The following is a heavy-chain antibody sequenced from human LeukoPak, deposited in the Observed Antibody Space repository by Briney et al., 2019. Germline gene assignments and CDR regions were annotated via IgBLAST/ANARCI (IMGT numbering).Heavy chain of an antibody. J-gene: IGHJ4*02. CDR3: ARRGPVKDGGSYDY. CDR1: GGSISSYY. Sequence: SETLSLTCTVSGGSISSYYWSWIRQPAGKGLEWIGRIYTSGSTNYNPSLKSRVTMSVDTSKNQFSLKLSSVTAADTAVYYCARRGPVKDGGSYDYWGQGTLVTVPS. D-gene: IGHD1-26*01. V-gene: IGHV4-4*07. CDR2: IYTSGST.